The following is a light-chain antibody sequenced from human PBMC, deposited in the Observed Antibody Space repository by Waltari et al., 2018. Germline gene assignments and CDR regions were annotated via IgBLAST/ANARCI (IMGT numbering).Light chain of an antibody. CDR3: SSYTSSSTEV. CDR1: SSDVGGYNY. V-gene: IGLV2-14*03. Sequence: QSALTQPASVSGSPGQSITISCTGTSSDVGGYNYVSWYQQHPGNVPKLMIYDVSNRPSGGCNRFSASKSGNTASLTISGLQAEDEAGYYCSSYTSSSTEVFGGGTKLTVL. CDR2: DVS. J-gene: IGLJ3*02.